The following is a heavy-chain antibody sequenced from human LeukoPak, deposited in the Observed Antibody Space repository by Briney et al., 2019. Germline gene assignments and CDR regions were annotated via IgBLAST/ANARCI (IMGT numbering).Heavy chain of an antibody. CDR2: IYYSGST. Sequence: SETLSLTCTVSGGSFSSYYWSWIRQPPGKGLEWIGYIYYSGSTNYNPSLKSRVTISVDTSKNQFSLKLSSVTAADTAVYYCARQAGPYCTSTSCYLDYWGQGTPVTVSS. V-gene: IGHV4-59*08. J-gene: IGHJ4*02. CDR1: GGSFSSYY. D-gene: IGHD2-2*01. CDR3: ARQAGPYCTSTSCYLDY.